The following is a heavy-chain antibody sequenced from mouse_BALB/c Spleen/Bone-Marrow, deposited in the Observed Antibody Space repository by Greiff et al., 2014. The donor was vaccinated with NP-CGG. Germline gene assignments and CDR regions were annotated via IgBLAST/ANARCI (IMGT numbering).Heavy chain of an antibody. V-gene: IGHV14-3*02. CDR1: GFNIKDTY. J-gene: IGHJ4*01. CDR2: IDPANGNT. CDR3: ARYYYGSSYAMDY. D-gene: IGHD1-1*01. Sequence: EVQVVESGAELVKPGASVKLSCTASGFNIKDTYMRWVKQRPEQGLEWIGRIDPANGNTKYDPKFQGKATITADTSSNTAYLQLSSLTSEDTAVYYCARYYYGSSYAMDYWGQGTSVTVSS.